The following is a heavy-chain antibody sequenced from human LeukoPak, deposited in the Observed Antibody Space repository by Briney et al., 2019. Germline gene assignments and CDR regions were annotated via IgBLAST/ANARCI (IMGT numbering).Heavy chain of an antibody. V-gene: IGHV1-46*01. CDR1: GYTFTRYH. CDR3: AREAIFGVVREYYFDL. CDR2: INPSGGPA. D-gene: IGHD3-3*01. Sequence: ASVKVSCKASGYTFTRYHIHWVRQVPGQGLEWMGVINPSGGPATYAQKFQGRVTLTRDASTTTVYMEVNSLRSDDTAVYYCAREAIFGVVREYYFDLWGQGTLVTVS. J-gene: IGHJ4*02.